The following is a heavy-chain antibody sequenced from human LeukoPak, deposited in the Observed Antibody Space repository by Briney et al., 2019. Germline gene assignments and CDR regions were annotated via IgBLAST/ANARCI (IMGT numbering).Heavy chain of an antibody. J-gene: IGHJ3*02. CDR3: ATTYWAAAFDI. CDR1: GFTFSSYS. CDR2: ISGSGGST. V-gene: IGHV3-23*01. Sequence: PGGSLRLSCAASGFTFSSYSMNWVRQAPGKGLEWVSTISGSGGSTYYADSVKGRFTISRDNSKNTLYLQMNSLRAEDTAVYYCATTYWAAAFDIWGQGTMITVSS. D-gene: IGHD2-15*01.